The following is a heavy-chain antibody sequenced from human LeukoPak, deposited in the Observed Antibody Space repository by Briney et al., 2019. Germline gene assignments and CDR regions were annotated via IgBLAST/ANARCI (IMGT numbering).Heavy chain of an antibody. V-gene: IGHV3-7*01. CDR1: GFTFSGYW. Sequence: GSLRLSCAASGFTFSGYWMNWVRQAPGKGLEWVANIKQDGSEKYYVDSVKGRFTISRDNAKNSLYLQMNSLRAEDTAVYYCARESTGSWGQGTLVTVSS. D-gene: IGHD5/OR15-5a*01. CDR3: ARESTGS. J-gene: IGHJ4*02. CDR2: IKQDGSEK.